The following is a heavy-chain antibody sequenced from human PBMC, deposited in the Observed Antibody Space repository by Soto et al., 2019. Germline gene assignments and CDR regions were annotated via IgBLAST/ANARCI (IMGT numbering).Heavy chain of an antibody. Sequence: GESLKISCEASGYAFANYWIGWVRQMPGKGLEWMGIIYSGDSDTRYSPSFQGHVTISVDKSIGTAYLQWSSLEASDTAIYYCARAPSHGWYQHFDYWGQGTLVTVSS. V-gene: IGHV5-51*01. CDR2: IYSGDSDT. D-gene: IGHD6-19*01. CDR1: GYAFANYW. J-gene: IGHJ4*02. CDR3: ARAPSHGWYQHFDY.